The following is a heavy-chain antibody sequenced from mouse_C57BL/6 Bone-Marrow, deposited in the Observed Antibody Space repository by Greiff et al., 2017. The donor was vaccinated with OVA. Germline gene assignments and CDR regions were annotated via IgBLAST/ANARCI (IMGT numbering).Heavy chain of an antibody. CDR1: GYTFTDYY. Sequence: VQLQQSGPVLVKPGASVKMSCKASGYTFTDYYMNWVKQSHGKSLEWIGVINPYNGGTSYNQKFKGKATLTVDKSSSTAYMELNSLTSEDSAVYYCATCHYYAPYYFDYWGQGTTLTVSS. J-gene: IGHJ2*01. D-gene: IGHD1-2*01. V-gene: IGHV1-19*01. CDR3: ATCHYYAPYYFDY. CDR2: INPYNGGT.